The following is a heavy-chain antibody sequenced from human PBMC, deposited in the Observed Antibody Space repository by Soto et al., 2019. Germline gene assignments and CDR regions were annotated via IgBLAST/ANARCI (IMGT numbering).Heavy chain of an antibody. D-gene: IGHD5-18*01. CDR1: GGSISSGGYS. Sequence: SETLALTCAVSGGSISSGGYSWSWIRQPPGKGLEWIGYIYHSGSTYYNPSLKSRVTISVDRSKNQFSLKLSSVTAADTAVYYCARGQRPSYYYYYYGMDVWGQGTTVTVSS. V-gene: IGHV4-30-2*01. CDR3: ARGQRPSYYYYYYGMDV. CDR2: IYHSGST. J-gene: IGHJ6*02.